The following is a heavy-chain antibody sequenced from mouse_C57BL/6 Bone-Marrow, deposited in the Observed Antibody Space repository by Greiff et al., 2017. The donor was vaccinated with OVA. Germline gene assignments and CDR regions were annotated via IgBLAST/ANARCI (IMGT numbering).Heavy chain of an antibody. CDR1: GYTFTSYW. J-gene: IGHJ4*01. CDR3: AREGLYYDGSRENAMDY. CDR2: IDPSDSYT. Sequence: QVKLQQPGAELVKPGASVKLSCKASGYTFTSYWMQWVKQRPGQGLEWIGEIDPSDSYTNYNQKFKGKATLTVDTSSSTAYMQLSSLTSEDSAVYYCAREGLYYDGSRENAMDYWGQGTSVTVSS. V-gene: IGHV1-50*01. D-gene: IGHD1-1*01.